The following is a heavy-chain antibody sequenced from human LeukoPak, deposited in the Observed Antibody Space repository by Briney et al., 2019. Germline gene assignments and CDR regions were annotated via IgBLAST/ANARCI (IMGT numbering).Heavy chain of an antibody. CDR2: ISAYNGNT. CDR3: ARVTHDFWSGYYRPDP. J-gene: IGHJ5*02. D-gene: IGHD3-3*01. Sequence: ASVKVSCKASGVTFSSYAISWVRQAPGQGLEWMGWISAYNGNTNYAQKLQGRVTMTTDTSTSTAYMELRSLRSDDTAVYYCARVTHDFWSGYYRPDPWGQGTLVTVSS. V-gene: IGHV1-18*01. CDR1: GVTFSSYA.